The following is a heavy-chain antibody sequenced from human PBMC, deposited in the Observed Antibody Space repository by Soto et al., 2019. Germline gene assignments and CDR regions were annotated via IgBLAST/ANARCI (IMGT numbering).Heavy chain of an antibody. V-gene: IGHV4-4*02. CDR3: ARGTGYYQYYFDY. D-gene: IGHD3-22*01. J-gene: IGHJ4*02. Sequence: QVQLQESGPGLVKPSGTLSLTCAVSGGSISSSNWWSWVRQPPGKGLEWIGEIYHSGSTNYNPSLKSRFTISVDKSKNQFSLKLSSVTAADTAVYYCARGTGYYQYYFDYWGQGTLVTVSS. CDR2: IYHSGST. CDR1: GGSISSSNW.